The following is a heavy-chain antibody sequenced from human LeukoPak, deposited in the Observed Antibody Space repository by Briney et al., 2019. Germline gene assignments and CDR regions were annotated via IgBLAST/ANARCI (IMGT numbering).Heavy chain of an antibody. CDR2: INPNSGGT. D-gene: IGHD3-10*02. Sequence: GASVKVSCKASGYTFTGYYMHWVRQAPGQGLEWMGWINPNSGGTNYAQKFQGRVTMTRDTSISTAYMELSGLRSDDTAVYYCARVRGALGSGSYYRFDPWGQGTLVTVSS. J-gene: IGHJ5*02. CDR3: ARVRGALGSGSYYRFDP. CDR1: GYTFTGYY. V-gene: IGHV1-2*02.